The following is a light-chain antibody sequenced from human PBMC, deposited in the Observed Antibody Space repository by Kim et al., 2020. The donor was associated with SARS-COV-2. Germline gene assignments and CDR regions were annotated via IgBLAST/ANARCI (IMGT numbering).Light chain of an antibody. CDR2: EVS. CDR3: SSYAGSNNLV. Sequence: HSVPISCTGTSSDVGGYNYVSWYQQHPGKAPKLMIYEVSKRPSGVPDRFSGSKSGNTASLTVSGLQAEDEADYYCSSYAGSNNLVFGGGTQLTVL. J-gene: IGLJ2*01. CDR1: SSDVGGYNY. V-gene: IGLV2-8*01.